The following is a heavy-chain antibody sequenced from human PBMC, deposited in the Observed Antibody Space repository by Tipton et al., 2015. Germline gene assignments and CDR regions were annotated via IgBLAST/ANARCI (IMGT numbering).Heavy chain of an antibody. CDR2: ISYDGGNK. Sequence: SLRLSCAASGFTLSTYDMHWVRQAPGKGLEWVAIISYDGGNKKYADSVNGRFTISKDNSKNTVYLQMNSLRTEDSAVYYGVKDRFGGSHVNRFDTWGQGTLVTVSS. CDR1: GFTLSTYD. V-gene: IGHV3-30*18. J-gene: IGHJ5*02. CDR3: VKDRFGGSHVNRFDT. D-gene: IGHD1-26*01.